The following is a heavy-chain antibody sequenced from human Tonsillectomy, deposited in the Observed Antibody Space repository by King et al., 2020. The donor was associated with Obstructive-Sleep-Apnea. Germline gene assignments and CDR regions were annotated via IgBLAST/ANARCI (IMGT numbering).Heavy chain of an antibody. CDR2: IWADGSDF. CDR1: GFIFSSFG. J-gene: IGHJ4*02. CDR3: AKGGRYPSGHSTLYFDS. V-gene: IGHV3-33*06. D-gene: IGHD5-12*01. Sequence: VQLVESGGGVVQPGRSLRLSCAASGFIFSSFGMHWVRQAPGKGLEWVAVIWADGSDFYYAESVKGRFTISRDNSKDTLSLQMDNVRAEDTAVYYCAKGGRYPSGHSTLYFDSWGQGTLVSVSS.